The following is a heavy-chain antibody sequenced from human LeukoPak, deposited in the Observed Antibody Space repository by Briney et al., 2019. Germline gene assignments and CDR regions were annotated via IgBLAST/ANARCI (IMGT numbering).Heavy chain of an antibody. CDR3: ARHKIRRYSYGPGAFDI. CDR1: GGSFSGYY. J-gene: IGHJ3*02. D-gene: IGHD5-18*01. V-gene: IGHV4-34*01. CDR2: INHSGST. Sequence: SSETLSLTCAVYGGSFSGYYWSWIRQPPGKGLEWIGEINHSGSTNYNPSLKSRVTISVDTSKNQFSLKLSSVTAADTAVYYCARHKIRRYSYGPGAFDIWGQGTMVTVSS.